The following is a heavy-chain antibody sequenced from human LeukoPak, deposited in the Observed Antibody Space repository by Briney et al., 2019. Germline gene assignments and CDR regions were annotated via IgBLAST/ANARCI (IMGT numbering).Heavy chain of an antibody. CDR3: ATGYGDYPYFDY. CDR1: GYSFTSYW. Sequence: GESLRISCMGSGYSFTSYWISWVRQMPGKGLEWMGRIDPSDSYTNYSPSFQGHVTISADKSISTAYLQWSSLKASDTAMYYCATGYGDYPYFDYWGQGTLVTVSS. CDR2: IDPSDSYT. V-gene: IGHV5-10-1*01. J-gene: IGHJ4*02. D-gene: IGHD4-17*01.